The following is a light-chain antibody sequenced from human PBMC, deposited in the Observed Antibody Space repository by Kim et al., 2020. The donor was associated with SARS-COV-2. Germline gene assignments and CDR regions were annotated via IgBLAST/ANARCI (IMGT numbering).Light chain of an antibody. V-gene: IGKV3-20*01. CDR3: HQYADVPVS. CDR1: QSVSSNF. CDR2: GAS. Sequence: EIVLTQSPDTLSLSPGEGATLSCRASQSVSSNFLAWYRHKPGQAPRLLIYGASNRATGIPNRFSASGSGTDFTLTITRLEPEDFAIYYCHQYADVPVSFGSGTKVDIK. J-gene: IGKJ3*01.